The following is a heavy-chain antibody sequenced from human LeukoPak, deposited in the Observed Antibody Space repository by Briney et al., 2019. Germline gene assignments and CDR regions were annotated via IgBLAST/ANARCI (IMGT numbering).Heavy chain of an antibody. CDR3: EKMIFGVFDY. J-gene: IGHJ4*02. CDR2: FSGSGGST. Sequence: GGSLRLSCAASGFTFSSYAMSWVRQAPGKGLEWVSAFSGSGGSTYYADSVKGRFTISRDNSKNTLYLQMNSLRAEDTAVYYCEKMIFGVFDYWGQGTLVTVSS. CDR1: GFTFSSYA. V-gene: IGHV3-23*01. D-gene: IGHD3/OR15-3a*01.